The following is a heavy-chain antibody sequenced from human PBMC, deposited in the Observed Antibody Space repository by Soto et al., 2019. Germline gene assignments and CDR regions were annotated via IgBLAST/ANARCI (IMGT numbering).Heavy chain of an antibody. J-gene: IGHJ6*02. CDR1: GYTFTTYD. V-gene: IGHV1-18*01. D-gene: IGHD2-8*01. CDR2: ISTYNGDT. Sequence: QVQLVQSGAEAKKPGASVKVSCKASGYTFTTYDISWVRQAPGQGLEWMGRISTYNGDTNYPQSLQGRLTMTTDTSTTTAYMELRSLTSDDTAVYYCARDPYHVLMVNAPNLYGMDVWGQGTTVTVSS. CDR3: ARDPYHVLMVNAPNLYGMDV.